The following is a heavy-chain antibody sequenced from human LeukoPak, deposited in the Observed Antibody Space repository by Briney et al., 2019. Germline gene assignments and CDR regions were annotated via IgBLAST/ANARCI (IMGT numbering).Heavy chain of an antibody. CDR2: INSDGSIT. Sequence: GGSLRLSCAASGFTFSSYWMHWVRQAPGKGLMWVSRINSDGSITNYADSVKGRFTISRDNAKNTVYLQMNSLRAEDTAVYYCARDLTGSVFDFWGQGTLVTVSS. CDR3: ARDLTGSVFDF. J-gene: IGHJ4*02. D-gene: IGHD4/OR15-4a*01. V-gene: IGHV3-74*01. CDR1: GFTFSSYW.